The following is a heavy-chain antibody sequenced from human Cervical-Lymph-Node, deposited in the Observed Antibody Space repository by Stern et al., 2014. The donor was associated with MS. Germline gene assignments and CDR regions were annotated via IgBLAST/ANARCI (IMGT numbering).Heavy chain of an antibody. Sequence: VQLVQSGAEVKKAGESLKISCKGYGYSFSSYWIGWVRQMPGKGLEWMWIIYPGGSDTRYSPSFQGQFTISADKSISTAYLQWSRLKASDTAMYFCASFSGSHSDAFDMWGQGTMVTVSS. CDR2: IYPGGSDT. J-gene: IGHJ3*02. CDR3: ASFSGSHSDAFDM. D-gene: IGHD1-26*01. V-gene: IGHV5-51*01. CDR1: GYSFSSYW.